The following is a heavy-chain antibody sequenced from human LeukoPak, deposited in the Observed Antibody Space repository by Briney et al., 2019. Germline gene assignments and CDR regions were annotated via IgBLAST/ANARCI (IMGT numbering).Heavy chain of an antibody. CDR3: ARDRGNTYYYDSSGYFDY. V-gene: IGHV1-69*13. Sequence: SVKVSCKASGGTFSSYAISWVRQAPGQGLEWMGGIIPIFGTANYAQKFQGRVTITADESTSTAYMELSRLRSDDTAVYYCARDRGNTYYYDSSGYFDYWGQGTLVTVSS. CDR1: GGTFSSYA. D-gene: IGHD3-22*01. J-gene: IGHJ4*02. CDR2: IIPIFGTA.